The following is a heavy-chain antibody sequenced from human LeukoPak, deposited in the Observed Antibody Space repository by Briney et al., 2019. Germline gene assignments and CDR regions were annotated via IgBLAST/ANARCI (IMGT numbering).Heavy chain of an antibody. CDR3: AKDPLQYGSGSYYFDY. CDR2: IWYDGNDK. D-gene: IGHD3-10*01. V-gene: IGHV3-30*02. CDR1: GFTFSSYG. J-gene: IGHJ4*02. Sequence: GGSLRLSCAASGFTFSSYGMHWVRQAPGKGLEWVASIWYDGNDKYYADSVKGRFTISRDSSKNTLYLQMNSLRAEDTAVYYCAKDPLQYGSGSYYFDYWGQGTLVTVSS.